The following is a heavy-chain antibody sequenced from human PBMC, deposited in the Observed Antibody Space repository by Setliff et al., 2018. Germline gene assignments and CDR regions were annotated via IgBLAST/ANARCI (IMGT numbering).Heavy chain of an antibody. CDR3: AKRKGIAALDY. J-gene: IGHJ4*02. D-gene: IGHD2-15*01. Sequence: SCAASGFSFSSYGMHWVRQDPGKGLEWVAFIWSDGTNKYYADSVKGRFTISKDNSKNTLYLQMNSLRTEDTAVYYCAKRKGIAALDYWGQGTLVTVSS. CDR1: GFSFSSYG. V-gene: IGHV3-30*02. CDR2: IWSDGTNK.